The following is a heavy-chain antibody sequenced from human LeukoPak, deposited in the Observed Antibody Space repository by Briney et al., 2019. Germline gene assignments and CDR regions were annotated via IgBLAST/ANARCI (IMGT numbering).Heavy chain of an antibody. CDR1: GFTFSRYD. V-gene: IGHV3-13*01. Sequence: GGSLRLSCAASGFTFSRYDMHWVRQATGKGLEWVSGIGTAGDTYYAGSVKGRFTISRENAKNSLYLQLNSLTAGDTAVYYCAGAGSETQWRAFDFWGQGALVIVFS. CDR2: IGTAGDT. CDR3: AGAGSETQWRAFDF. D-gene: IGHD6-19*01. J-gene: IGHJ4*02.